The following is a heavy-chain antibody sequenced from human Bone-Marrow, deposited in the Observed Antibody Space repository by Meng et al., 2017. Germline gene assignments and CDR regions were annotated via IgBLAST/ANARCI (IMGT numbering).Heavy chain of an antibody. V-gene: IGHV7-4-1*02. CDR1: GYTFTNYA. CDR3: ARDPRDYDSWSGHIY. D-gene: IGHD3-3*01. CDR2: INNNTGNP. Sequence: QVQLVHSGSEWKNPGASVKVSWKASGYTFTNYAINWVRQAPGQGLEWMGWINNNTGNPTYAQGFTGRFVFSLDTSVSTAYLQISSLKAEDTAVYYCARDPRDYDSWSGHIYWGQGTLVTVSS. J-gene: IGHJ4*02.